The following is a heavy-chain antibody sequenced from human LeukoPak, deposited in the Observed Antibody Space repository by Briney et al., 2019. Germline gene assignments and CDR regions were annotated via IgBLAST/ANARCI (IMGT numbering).Heavy chain of an antibody. J-gene: IGHJ4*02. D-gene: IGHD6-6*01. CDR1: GGSISSYY. CDR3: ASSEYSSSSPDY. Sequence: PSETLSLTSTVSGGSISSYYWSWIRQPPGKGLEWMGYIYYSGSTNYNPSLKSRVTISVATSKNQFSLKLSSVTAADTAVYYCASSEYSSSSPDYWGQGTLVTVSS. V-gene: IGHV4-59*01. CDR2: IYYSGST.